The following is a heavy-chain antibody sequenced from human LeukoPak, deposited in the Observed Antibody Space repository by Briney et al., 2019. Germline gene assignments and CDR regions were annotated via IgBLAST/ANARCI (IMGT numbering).Heavy chain of an antibody. CDR3: ARRRYYDGSVYLE. CDR1: GDSISRSDSY. V-gene: IGHV4-39*01. D-gene: IGHD3-22*01. J-gene: IGHJ1*01. CDR2: IYYSGGT. Sequence: PSETLSLTCSVSGDSISRSDSYWDGIRQPPGQGLEWIGAIYYSGGTYYSPSRQSRVTMSVHTSNSQFSLNLRSVTATDTAVYYCARRRYYDGSVYLEWGQATLLSVSS.